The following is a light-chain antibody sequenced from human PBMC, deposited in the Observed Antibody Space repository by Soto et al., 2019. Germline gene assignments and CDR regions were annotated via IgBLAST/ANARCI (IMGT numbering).Light chain of an antibody. J-gene: IGLJ1*01. CDR3: SSYTSSSTRDV. Sequence: QSVLTQPASVSGSPGQSITISCTGTSSDVGDYDYVSWYRQHPGKAPQLLIYAVYNRPSGVSNRFSASKSGTTASLTISGLQAEDEADYFCSSYTSSSTRDVFGAGTKVTVL. CDR2: AVY. V-gene: IGLV2-14*01. CDR1: SSDVGDYDY.